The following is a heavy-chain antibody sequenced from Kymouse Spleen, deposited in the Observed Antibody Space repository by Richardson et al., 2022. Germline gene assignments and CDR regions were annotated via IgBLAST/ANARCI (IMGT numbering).Heavy chain of an antibody. V-gene: IGHV4-39*01. D-gene: IGHD3-10*01. J-gene: IGHJ6*02. CDR1: GGSISSSSYY. CDR3: ARQGLWFGESYGMDV. CDR2: IYYSGST. Sequence: QLQLQESGPGLVKPSETLSLTCTVSGGSISSSSYYWGWIRQPPGKGLEWIGSIYYSGSTYYNPSLKSRVTISVDTSKNQFSLKLSSVTAADTAVYYCARQGLWFGESYGMDVWGQGTTVTVSS.